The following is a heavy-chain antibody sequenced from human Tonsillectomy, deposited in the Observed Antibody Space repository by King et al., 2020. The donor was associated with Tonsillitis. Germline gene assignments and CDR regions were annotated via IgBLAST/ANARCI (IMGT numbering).Heavy chain of an antibody. J-gene: IGHJ4*02. D-gene: IGHD3-10*01. CDR2: IPYDGRNK. CDR1: GFTFSSYG. Sequence: VQLVESGGGVVQPGGSLRLSCTASGFTFSSYGMHWVRQAPGKGLEWVAFIPYDGRNKYYADSVKGRFTISRDNSKNTLYVQINSLRAEDTAVYYCAKGSSYYGSGLDYWGQGTLVTVSS. V-gene: IGHV3-30*02. CDR3: AKGSSYYGSGLDY.